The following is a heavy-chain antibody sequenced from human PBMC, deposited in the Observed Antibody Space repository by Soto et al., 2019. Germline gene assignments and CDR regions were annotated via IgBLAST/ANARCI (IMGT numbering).Heavy chain of an antibody. V-gene: IGHV1-18*01. CDR3: AREGPAPYYYYGMDV. Sequence: ASVKVSCKTSGYSFTTYGISWVRQAPGQGLEWMGWISGYNGNTNYAQKFQGRVTMTTDTSTSTAYMELRSLRSDDAAVYYCAREGPAPYYYYGMDVWGQGTTVTVSS. CDR2: ISGYNGNT. J-gene: IGHJ6*02. CDR1: GYSFTTYG.